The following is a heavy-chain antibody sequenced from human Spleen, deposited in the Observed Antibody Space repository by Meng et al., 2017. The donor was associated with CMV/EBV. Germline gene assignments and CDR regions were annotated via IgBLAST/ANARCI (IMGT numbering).Heavy chain of an antibody. CDR2: IYSGGSTT. V-gene: IGHV3-23*03. D-gene: IGHD1-1*01. J-gene: IGHJ4*02. CDR3: AMNWNPEEIDY. CDR1: GFTFSSYA. Sequence: GESLKISCAASGFTFSSYAMSWVRQAPGKGLEWVSVIYSGGSTTYYADSVKGRFTISRDNSKNTLYLQMNSLRAEDTAVYYCAMNWNPEEIDYWGQGTLVTVSS.